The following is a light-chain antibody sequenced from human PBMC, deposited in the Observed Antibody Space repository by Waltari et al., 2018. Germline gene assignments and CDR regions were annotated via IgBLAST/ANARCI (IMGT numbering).Light chain of an antibody. CDR2: HAS. CDR3: QHYESLPVT. J-gene: IGKJ1*01. CDR1: QSISKY. Sequence: TQSPGTLSLSPGERATLSCRASQSISKYLAWYQQKPGQAPRLLIYHASSRAAGIPDRFSGSGYGTDFSLTISRLEPEDFAVYYCQHYESLPVTFGQGTKVEIK. V-gene: IGKV3-20*01.